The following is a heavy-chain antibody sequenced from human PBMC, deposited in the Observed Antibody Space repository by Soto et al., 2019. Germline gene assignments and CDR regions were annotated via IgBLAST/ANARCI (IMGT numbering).Heavy chain of an antibody. CDR3: ARDYCISTSCYIRVFDP. J-gene: IGHJ5*02. D-gene: IGHD2-2*02. CDR2: IYSGGDT. Sequence: GGSLRLSCAASGFIVSNNYMSWVRQAPGKGLEWVSVIYSGGDTYYADSVKGRNNISRDNSKNTLYLQMKSLRTEDKDVYYCARDYCISTSCYIRVFDPWGQGT. V-gene: IGHV3-66*01. CDR1: GFIVSNNY.